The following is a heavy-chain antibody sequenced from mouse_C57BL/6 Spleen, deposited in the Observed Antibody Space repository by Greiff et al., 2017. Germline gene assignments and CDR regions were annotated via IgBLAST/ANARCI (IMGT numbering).Heavy chain of an antibody. V-gene: IGHV7-3*01. Sequence: EVMLVESGGGLVQPGGSLSLSCAASGFTFTDYYMSWVRQPPGKALEWLGFLRNKANGYTTEYSATVKGRFTISRDNTHSLLYLQMNALRAEDSAAYYCARLYGNYVWYFDVWGTGTTVTVSS. CDR3: ARLYGNYVWYFDV. CDR2: LRNKANGYTT. J-gene: IGHJ1*03. D-gene: IGHD2-1*01. CDR1: GFTFTDYY.